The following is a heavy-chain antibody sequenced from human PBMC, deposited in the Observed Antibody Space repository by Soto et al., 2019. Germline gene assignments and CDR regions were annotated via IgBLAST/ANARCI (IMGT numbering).Heavy chain of an antibody. J-gene: IGHJ3*02. D-gene: IGHD3-16*01. CDR2: IKQDGSEK. Sequence: PEGSLRLSCEASVFTFSSYWMTWVRQAPGKGLEWVANIKQDGSEKYYVDSVKGRFSISRDNAKNSLYLQMNSLRAEDTAVYYCASEDGLWGDAFDIWGQGTMVTVSS. V-gene: IGHV3-7*01. CDR1: VFTFSSYW. CDR3: ASEDGLWGDAFDI.